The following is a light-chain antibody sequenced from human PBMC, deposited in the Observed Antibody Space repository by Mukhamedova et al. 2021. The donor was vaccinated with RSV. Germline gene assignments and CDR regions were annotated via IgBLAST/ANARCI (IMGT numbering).Light chain of an antibody. CDR2: EVS. CDR3: SSYRSSTTA. Sequence: ITISCTGTSSDVGGFNYVSWYQHHPGKAPKLMIFEVSNRPSGVSNRFSGSKSGNTASLTISGLQAEDEADYYCSSYRSSTTAFGG. V-gene: IGLV2-14*01. CDR1: SSDVGGFNY. J-gene: IGLJ2*01.